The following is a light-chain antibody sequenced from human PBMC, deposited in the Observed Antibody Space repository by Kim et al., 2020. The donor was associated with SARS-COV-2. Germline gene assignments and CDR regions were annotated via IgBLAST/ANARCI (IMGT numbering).Light chain of an antibody. CDR2: EVS. V-gene: IGLV2-23*02. Sequence: QSVVTQPASVSGSPGQSITISCTGTSSDVGNYNLVSWYQQHPGKAPKLMIYEVSKRPSGVSNRFSGSKSGNTASLTISGLQAEDEADYYCCSYARSVVFGGGTQLTVL. CDR1: SSDVGNYNL. J-gene: IGLJ2*01. CDR3: CSYARSVV.